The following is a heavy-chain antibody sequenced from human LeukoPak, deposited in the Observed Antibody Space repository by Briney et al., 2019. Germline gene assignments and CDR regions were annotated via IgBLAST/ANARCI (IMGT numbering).Heavy chain of an antibody. CDR3: ARLGIDY. V-gene: IGHV4-38-2*01. CDR2: IYHSGST. Sequence: PSETLSLTCAVSGYSISSGYCWGWIRQPPGKGLEWIGSIYHSGSTYYNPSLKSRVTISVDTSKNQFSLKLSSVTAVYTAVYYCARLGIDYWGQGTLVTVSS. J-gene: IGHJ4*02. D-gene: IGHD7-27*01. CDR1: GYSISSGYC.